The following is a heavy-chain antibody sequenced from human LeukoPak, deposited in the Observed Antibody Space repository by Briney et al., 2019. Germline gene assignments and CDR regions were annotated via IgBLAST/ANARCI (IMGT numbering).Heavy chain of an antibody. CDR2: IYHSGST. J-gene: IGHJ4*02. CDR3: ARIRMVFGVVTHFFDY. Sequence: PSETLSLTCAVSGYSISSGYYWGWIRQPPGKGLEWIGSIYHSGSTYYNPSLKSRVTISVDTSKNQFSLKLSSVTAADTAVYYCARIRMVFGVVTHFFDYWGQGTLVTVSS. D-gene: IGHD3-3*01. CDR1: GYSISSGYY. V-gene: IGHV4-38-2*01.